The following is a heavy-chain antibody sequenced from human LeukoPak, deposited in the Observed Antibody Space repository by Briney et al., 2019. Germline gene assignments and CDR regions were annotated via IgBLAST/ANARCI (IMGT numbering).Heavy chain of an antibody. Sequence: SETLSLTCAVYGGPFSHRYWSWVRQPPGKGLEWIGEIDHRGNANYNPSLKGRVTISVDTSKNQFSLNLSSVTAADTAVYYCAKSSRGSWRGWFDPWGQGTLVTVSS. D-gene: IGHD2-15*01. V-gene: IGHV4-34*01. CDR3: AKSSRGSWRGWFDP. J-gene: IGHJ5*02. CDR1: GGPFSHRY. CDR2: IDHRGNA.